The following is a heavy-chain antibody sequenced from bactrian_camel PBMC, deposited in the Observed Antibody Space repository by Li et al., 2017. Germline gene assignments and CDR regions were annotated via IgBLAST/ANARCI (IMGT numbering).Heavy chain of an antibody. CDR2: IRRDDLT. D-gene: IGHD2*01. Sequence: QVQLVESGGGSVQTGGSLRLSCAPSGLSVSDFSMAWFRQSPGKEREALAAIRRDDLTAYADSVKGRFTISQDNAKNTVYLQMNSLKPEDTAMYYCAARGPYCYTKLSVRDFTYWGQGTQVTVS. CDR1: GLSVSDFS. V-gene: IGHV3S53*01. J-gene: IGHJ6*01. CDR3: AARGPYCYTKLSVRDFTY.